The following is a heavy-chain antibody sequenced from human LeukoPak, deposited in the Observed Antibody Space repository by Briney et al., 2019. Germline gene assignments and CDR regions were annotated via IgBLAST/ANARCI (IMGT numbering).Heavy chain of an antibody. Sequence: ASVKVSCKASGYTLHAWYIHWVRQAPGQGLEWMGWINPNSGGTKYAQKFQGRVTMTRDTSISTAYMELSRLRSDDTAVYYCARGRSRLRFLEWLFNSDYWGQGTLVTVSS. CDR1: GYTLHAWY. J-gene: IGHJ4*02. CDR3: ARGRSRLRFLEWLFNSDY. CDR2: INPNSGGT. V-gene: IGHV1-2*02. D-gene: IGHD3-3*01.